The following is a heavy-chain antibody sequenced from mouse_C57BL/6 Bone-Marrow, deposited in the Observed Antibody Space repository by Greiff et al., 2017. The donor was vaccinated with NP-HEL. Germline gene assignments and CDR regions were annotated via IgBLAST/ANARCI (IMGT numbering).Heavy chain of an antibody. D-gene: IGHD1-1*01. V-gene: IGHV1-19*01. CDR1: GYTFTDYY. CDR3: ARSGIYYYGSSYVTWFAY. Sequence: VQLKQSGPVLVKPGASVKMSCKASGYTFTDYYMNWVKQSHGKSLEWIGVINPYNGGTSYNQKFKGKATLTVDKSSSTAYMELNSLTSEDSAVYYCARSGIYYYGSSYVTWFAYWGQGTLVTVSA. J-gene: IGHJ3*01. CDR2: INPYNGGT.